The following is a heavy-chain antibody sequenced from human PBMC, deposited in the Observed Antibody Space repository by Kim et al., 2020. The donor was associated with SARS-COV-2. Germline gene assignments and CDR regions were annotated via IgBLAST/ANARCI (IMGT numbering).Heavy chain of an antibody. J-gene: IGHJ3*02. D-gene: IGHD3-10*01. V-gene: IGHV3-23*01. CDR2: ISGSGGST. Sequence: GGSLRLSCAASGFTFSSYAMSWVRQAPGKGLEWVSAISGSGGSTYYADSVKGRFTISRDNSKNTLYLQMNSLRAEDTAVYYCAKSPDTMVRGAGDAFDIWGQGTMVTVSS. CDR3: AKSPDTMVRGAGDAFDI. CDR1: GFTFSSYA.